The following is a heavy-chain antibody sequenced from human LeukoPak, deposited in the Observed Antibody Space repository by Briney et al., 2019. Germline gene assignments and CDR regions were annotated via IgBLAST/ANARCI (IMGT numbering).Heavy chain of an antibody. CDR2: IYYSGST. CDR1: GGSISSSSYY. J-gene: IGHJ4*02. CDR3: ARVDYGGNSGVDY. Sequence: SGTLSLTCTVSGGSISSSSYYWGWIRQPPGNGLEWIGSIYYSGSTYYNPSLKSRVTISVDTSKNQFSLKLSSVTAADTAVYYCARVDYGGNSGVDYWGQGTLVTVSS. D-gene: IGHD4-23*01. V-gene: IGHV4-39*07.